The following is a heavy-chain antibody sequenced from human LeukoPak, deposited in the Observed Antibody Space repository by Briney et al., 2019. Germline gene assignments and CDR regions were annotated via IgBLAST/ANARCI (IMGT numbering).Heavy chain of an antibody. Sequence: GGSLRLSCAASGFTFRDYYMSWIRQAPGKGLEWVSYISSSSSYTNYADSVKGRFTISRDNAKNSLYLQMNSLRAEDTAVYYCASGSLPPDYWGQGTLVTVSS. CDR3: ASGSLPPDY. D-gene: IGHD6-13*01. V-gene: IGHV3-11*03. CDR2: ISSSSSYT. CDR1: GFTFRDYY. J-gene: IGHJ4*02.